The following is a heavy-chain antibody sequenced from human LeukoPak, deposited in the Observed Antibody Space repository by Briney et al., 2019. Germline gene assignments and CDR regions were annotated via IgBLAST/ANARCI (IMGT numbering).Heavy chain of an antibody. CDR1: GGSISSYY. CDR2: IHTSGST. J-gene: IGHJ5*02. V-gene: IGHV4-4*07. CDR3: ARDSGTTGKVKFDP. D-gene: IGHD1-1*01. Sequence: SETLSLTCSVSGGSISSYYWSWIRQPVGKGLEWIGRIHTSGSTNYNPSLTSRVTMSVDTAKNQFSLNLISVAAADTAVYDCARDSGTTGKVKFDPWGQGTLVTVSS.